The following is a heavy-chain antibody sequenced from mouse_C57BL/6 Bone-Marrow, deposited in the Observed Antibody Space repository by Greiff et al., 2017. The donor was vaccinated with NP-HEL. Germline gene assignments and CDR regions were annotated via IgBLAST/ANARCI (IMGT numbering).Heavy chain of an antibody. CDR2: INPNNGGT. CDR3: ARGISIYYYCSSFGFDY. D-gene: IGHD1-1*01. Sequence: VQLQQSGPELVKPGASVKIPCKASGYTFTDYNMDWVKQSHGKSLEWIGDINPNNGGTIYNQKFKGKSTLTVDKYSSTAYMELRSLTSEDTAVYYCARGISIYYYCSSFGFDYWGQGTTLTVSS. CDR1: GYTFTDYN. J-gene: IGHJ2*01. V-gene: IGHV1-18*01.